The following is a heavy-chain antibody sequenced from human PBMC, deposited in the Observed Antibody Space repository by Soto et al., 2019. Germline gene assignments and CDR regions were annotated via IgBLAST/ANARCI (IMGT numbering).Heavy chain of an antibody. J-gene: IGHJ5*02. Sequence: GGSLRLSCAASGFTFSSYEMNWGRQAPGKGLEWVSYISSSGSTIYYADSVKGRFTISRDNAKNSLYLQMNSLRAEDTAVYYCARGIRYFDWPMYNWFDPWGQGTLVTVSS. CDR2: ISSSGSTI. CDR3: ARGIRYFDWPMYNWFDP. CDR1: GFTFSSYE. D-gene: IGHD3-9*01. V-gene: IGHV3-48*03.